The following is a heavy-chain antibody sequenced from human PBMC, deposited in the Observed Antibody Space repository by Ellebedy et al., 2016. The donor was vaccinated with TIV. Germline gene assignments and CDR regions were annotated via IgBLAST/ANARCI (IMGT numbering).Heavy chain of an antibody. CDR1: GGSFSGYY. CDR2: INHSGST. Sequence: MPSETLSLTCAVYGGSFSGYYWSWIRQPPGKGLEWIGGINHSGSTNYNPSLKSQVTISVDTSKNQFSLKLSSVTAADTAVYYCARYSRIVVVPAAISKNYYYGMDVWGQGTTVTVSS. CDR3: ARYSRIVVVPAAISKNYYYGMDV. D-gene: IGHD2-2*02. J-gene: IGHJ6*02. V-gene: IGHV4-34*01.